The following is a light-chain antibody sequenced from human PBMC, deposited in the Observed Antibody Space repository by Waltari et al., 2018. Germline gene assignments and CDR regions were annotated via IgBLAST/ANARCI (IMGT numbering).Light chain of an antibody. Sequence: QSVLTQPPSASGTPGQRVTLSCSGSSSNIGPYYVYWDQLLPGTAPKLLIYKNGQRPSGVPDRFSASKSGTSASLAISGLRSEDEADYYCAAWDDSLSGVIFGGGTKLTVL. CDR1: SSNIGPYY. CDR3: AAWDDSLSGVI. V-gene: IGLV1-47*01. CDR2: KNG. J-gene: IGLJ2*01.